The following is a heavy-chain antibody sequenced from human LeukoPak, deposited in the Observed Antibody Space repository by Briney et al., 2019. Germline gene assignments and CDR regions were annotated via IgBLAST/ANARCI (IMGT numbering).Heavy chain of an antibody. Sequence: SETLSLTRTVSGGSISSSSYYWGWIRQPPGKGLEWIGSIYYSGSTYYNPSLKSRVTISVDTSKNQFSLKLSSVTAADTAVYYCARHGSRTKSYFDYWGQGTLVTVSS. CDR3: ARHGSRTKSYFDY. CDR1: GGSISSSSYY. J-gene: IGHJ4*02. D-gene: IGHD1-14*01. V-gene: IGHV4-39*01. CDR2: IYYSGST.